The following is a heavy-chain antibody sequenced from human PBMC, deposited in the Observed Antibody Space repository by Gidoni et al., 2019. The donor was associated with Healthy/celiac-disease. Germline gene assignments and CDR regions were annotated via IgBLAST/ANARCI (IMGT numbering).Heavy chain of an antibody. Sequence: EVQLLESGGGLVQPGGSLRLSCAASGFTFSSYSMSWVRQAPGKGLEWVSAISGSGGRTYYADSVKGRFTISRDNSKNTLYLQMNSLRAEDTAVYYCAKRAEQDIVVVVAATPSWFDPWGQGTLVTVSS. CDR1: GFTFSSYS. CDR2: ISGSGGRT. V-gene: IGHV3-23*01. D-gene: IGHD2-15*01. CDR3: AKRAEQDIVVVVAATPSWFDP. J-gene: IGHJ5*02.